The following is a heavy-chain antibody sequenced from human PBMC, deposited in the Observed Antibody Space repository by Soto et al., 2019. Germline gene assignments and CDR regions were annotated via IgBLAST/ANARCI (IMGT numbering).Heavy chain of an antibody. CDR3: ARVNYDFWSGYSISWVNWDYYYYYMDV. Sequence: GASVKVSCKASGYTFTSYGISWVRQAPGQGLEWMGWISAYNGNTNYAQKLQGRVTMTTDTSTSTAYMELRSLRSDDTAVYYCARVNYDFWSGYSISWVNWDYYYYYMDVWGKGTTVTVSS. J-gene: IGHJ6*03. CDR2: ISAYNGNT. V-gene: IGHV1-18*01. D-gene: IGHD3-3*01. CDR1: GYTFTSYG.